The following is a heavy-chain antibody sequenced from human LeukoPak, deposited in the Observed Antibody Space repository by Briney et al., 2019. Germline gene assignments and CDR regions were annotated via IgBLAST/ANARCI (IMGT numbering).Heavy chain of an antibody. V-gene: IGHV4-59*01. CDR3: PRATSFDS. CDR1: VGSITNYY. Sequence: PSETLSLTCTVSVGSITNYYWSGIRQPPGKELEWIGYIHSSGSTNYNPSLKSRVTISVDTSKKQFSLKLRSVTAADTPVCFFPRATSFDSWGQGTLVTVSS. CDR2: IHSSGST. J-gene: IGHJ5*01.